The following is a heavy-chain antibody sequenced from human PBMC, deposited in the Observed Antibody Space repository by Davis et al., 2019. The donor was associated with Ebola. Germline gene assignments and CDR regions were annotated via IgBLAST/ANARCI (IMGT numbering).Heavy chain of an antibody. CDR3: ARRVGGTSNFDS. CDR2: IYNDGST. V-gene: IGHV4-39*02. CDR1: GGSISSSSYY. J-gene: IGHJ4*02. D-gene: IGHD1-26*01. Sequence: SETLSLTCTVSGGSISSSSYYWGWIRQPAGKRLEWIGNIYNDGSTYYNPSLKSRVTISLDTSKNHFSLRVDSVTAADTAVYYCARRVGGTSNFDSWGQGILVTVSS.